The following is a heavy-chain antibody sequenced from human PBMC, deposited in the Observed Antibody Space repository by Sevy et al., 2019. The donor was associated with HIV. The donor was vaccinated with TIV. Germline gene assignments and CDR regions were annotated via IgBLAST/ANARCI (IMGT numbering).Heavy chain of an antibody. CDR2: ISSSSSTI. CDR1: GFTFSSYS. V-gene: IGHV3-48*01. Sequence: GGSLRLSCAASGFTFSSYSMNWVRQAPGKGLEWVSYISSSSSTIYYADSVKGRFTISRDNDKNSLYLQMNSLRAEDTAVYYCARVDTAMARDYFDYWGQGTLVTVSS. J-gene: IGHJ4*02. CDR3: ARVDTAMARDYFDY. D-gene: IGHD5-18*01.